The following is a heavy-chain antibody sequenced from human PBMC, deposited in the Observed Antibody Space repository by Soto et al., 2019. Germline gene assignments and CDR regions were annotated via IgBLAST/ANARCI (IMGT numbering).Heavy chain of an antibody. J-gene: IGHJ5*02. CDR2: ISAYNGNT. Sequence: ASVKVSCKASGYTFTSYGISWVRQAPGQGLEWMGWISAYNGNTDYAQKLQGRVTMTTDTSTSTAYMELRSLRSDDTAVYYCARYYDFWSGYNSRWFDPWGQGTLVTVSS. CDR1: GYTFTSYG. V-gene: IGHV1-18*04. D-gene: IGHD3-3*01. CDR3: ARYYDFWSGYNSRWFDP.